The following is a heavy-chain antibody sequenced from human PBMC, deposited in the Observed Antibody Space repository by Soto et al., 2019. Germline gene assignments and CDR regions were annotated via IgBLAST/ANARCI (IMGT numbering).Heavy chain of an antibody. V-gene: IGHV2-5*02. CDR1: GFSLTTSGVG. J-gene: IGHJ4*02. CDR3: AHRVLRTVFGLVTTTAIYFDF. Sequence: QITLNESGPTQVKPRQTLTLTCTFSGFSLTTSGVGVGWIRQSPGKAPEWLALIYWDDDNRDSPSLKSRLTITKDTSKNQVVLTMADLDPADTATYYCAHRVLRTVFGLVTTTAIYFDFWGQGTPVAVSS. D-gene: IGHD3-3*01. CDR2: IYWDDDN.